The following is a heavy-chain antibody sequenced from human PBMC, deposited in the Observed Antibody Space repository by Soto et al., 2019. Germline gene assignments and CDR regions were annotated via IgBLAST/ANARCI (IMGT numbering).Heavy chain of an antibody. V-gene: IGHV3-23*01. CDR2: ISGSGGST. Sequence: GESLKISCAASGFTFSSYAMSWVRQAPGKGLEWVSAISGSGGSTYYADSVKGRFTISRDNSKNTLYLQMNSLRAEDTAVYYCAKEVAKVGAVIDYWGQGTLVTVSS. CDR3: AKEVAKVGAVIDY. J-gene: IGHJ4*02. D-gene: IGHD1-26*01. CDR1: GFTFSSYA.